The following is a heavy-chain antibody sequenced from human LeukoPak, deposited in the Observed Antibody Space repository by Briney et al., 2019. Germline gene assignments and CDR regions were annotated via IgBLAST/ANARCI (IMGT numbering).Heavy chain of an antibody. Sequence: SETLSLTCTVSGSSISGYYWNWIRQPAGKGLEWIGRLHPSGATNYNPSLKSRITMSLDTSKNQFSLKLSSVTTADTAVYYCARRSLLLGTHAFDIWGQGTMITVSS. CDR2: LHPSGAT. V-gene: IGHV4-4*07. J-gene: IGHJ3*02. CDR1: GSSISGYY. CDR3: ARRSLLLGTHAFDI. D-gene: IGHD3-10*01.